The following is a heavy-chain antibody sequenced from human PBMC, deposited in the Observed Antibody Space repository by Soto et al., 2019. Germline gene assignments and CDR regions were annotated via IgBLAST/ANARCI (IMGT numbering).Heavy chain of an antibody. CDR3: ARDRAVLVPAALNDYYYYGMDV. V-gene: IGHV1-8*01. CDR2: MNPNSGNT. J-gene: IGHJ6*02. Sequence: QVQLVQSGAEVKKPGASVKVSCKASGYTFTSYDINWVRQATGQGLEWMGWMNPNSGNTGYAQKFQGRVTMTRNTSISTAYMELSSLRSEDTAVYYCARDRAVLVPAALNDYYYYGMDVWGQGTTVTVSS. CDR1: GYTFTSYD. D-gene: IGHD2-2*01.